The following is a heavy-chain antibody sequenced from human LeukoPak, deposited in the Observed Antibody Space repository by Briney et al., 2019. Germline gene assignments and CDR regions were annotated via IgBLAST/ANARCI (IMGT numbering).Heavy chain of an antibody. Sequence: PSETLSLTCAVYGGSFSGYYWSWIRQPPGKGLEWIGEINHSGSTNYNPSLKSRVTISVDTPKNQFSLKLSSVTAADTAVYYCARRRSYGSGSYYNGYNWFDPWGQGTLVTVSS. CDR3: ARRRSYGSGSYYNGYNWFDP. CDR1: GGSFSGYY. V-gene: IGHV4-34*01. CDR2: INHSGST. J-gene: IGHJ5*02. D-gene: IGHD3-10*01.